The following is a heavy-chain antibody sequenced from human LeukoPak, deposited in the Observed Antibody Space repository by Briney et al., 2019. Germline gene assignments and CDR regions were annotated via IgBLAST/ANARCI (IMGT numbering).Heavy chain of an antibody. CDR2: INSDGSST. D-gene: IGHD5-12*01. CDR1: GFTFSSYW. CDR3: ARGGYSGDDPDSGGNWFDP. J-gene: IGHJ5*02. Sequence: GGSLRLSCAASGFTFSSYWMHWVRQAPGKGLVWVSRINSDGSSTSYADSVKGRFTISRDNAKNTLYLQMNSLRAEDTAVYYCARGGYSGDDPDSGGNWFDPWGQGTLVTVSS. V-gene: IGHV3-74*01.